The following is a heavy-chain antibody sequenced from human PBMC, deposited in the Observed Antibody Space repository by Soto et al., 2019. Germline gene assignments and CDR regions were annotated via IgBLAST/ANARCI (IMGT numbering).Heavy chain of an antibody. D-gene: IGHD2-21*02. CDR2: MNPNSGNT. J-gene: IGHJ4*02. Sequence: VASVKVSCKASGYTFTSYDINWVRQATGQGLEWMGWMNPNSGNTGYAQKFQGRVTMTRNTSISTAYMELSSLRSEDTAVYYCARGRGLAYCGGDCYSRFDYWGQGTLVTVSS. CDR1: GYTFTSYD. V-gene: IGHV1-8*01. CDR3: ARGRGLAYCGGDCYSRFDY.